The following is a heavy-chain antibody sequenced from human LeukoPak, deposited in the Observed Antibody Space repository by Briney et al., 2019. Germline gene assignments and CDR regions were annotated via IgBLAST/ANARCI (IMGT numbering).Heavy chain of an antibody. J-gene: IGHJ3*02. CDR3: ARVPGYDSREFDI. D-gene: IGHD3-22*01. CDR1: AGTFSSYA. Sequence: GSSVKVSCKASAGTFSSYAISWVRQAPGQGLVWMGGIIPIFGTANYAQKFQGRVTITTDESTSTAYMELSSLRSEDTAVYYCARVPGYDSREFDIWGQGTMVTVSS. V-gene: IGHV1-69*05. CDR2: IIPIFGTA.